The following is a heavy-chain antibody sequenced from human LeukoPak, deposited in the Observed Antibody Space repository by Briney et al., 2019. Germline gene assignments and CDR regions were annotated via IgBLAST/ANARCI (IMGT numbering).Heavy chain of an antibody. Sequence: GGSLRLSCAASGFTFSSYSMNWVRQAPGKGLEWVSYISSSGSTIYYADSVKGRFTISRDNAKNSLYLQMNSLRAEDTAVYYCARDYGPSIAAGEVYFDYWGQGTLVTVSS. CDR1: GFTFSSYS. J-gene: IGHJ4*02. D-gene: IGHD6-13*01. CDR3: ARDYGPSIAAGEVYFDY. V-gene: IGHV3-48*04. CDR2: ISSSGSTI.